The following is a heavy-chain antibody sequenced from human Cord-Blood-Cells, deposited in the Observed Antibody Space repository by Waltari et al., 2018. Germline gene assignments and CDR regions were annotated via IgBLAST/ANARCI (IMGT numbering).Heavy chain of an antibody. J-gene: IGHJ6*03. CDR2: IIPIFGTA. V-gene: IGHV1-69*01. CDR3: ARGGYSSSSGDYYYMDV. D-gene: IGHD6-6*01. Sequence: QVQLVQSGAEVKKPGSSVKVSCTASGGTFSSSAISWVRQAPGQGLEWMGGIIPIFGTANYAQKFQGRVTITADESTSTAYMELSSLRSEDTAVYYCARGGYSSSSGDYYYMDVWGKGTTVTVSS. CDR1: GGTFSSSA.